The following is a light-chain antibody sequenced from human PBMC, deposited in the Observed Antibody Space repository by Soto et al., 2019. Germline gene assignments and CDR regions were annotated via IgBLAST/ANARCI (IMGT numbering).Light chain of an antibody. CDR3: QQYGDSPLT. CDR1: QSVGSTY. CDR2: GAS. V-gene: IGKV3-20*01. Sequence: EVVLTQSPGTLSLSPGERATLSCRASQSVGSTYLAWYQQKPGQAPRLLIYGASSRATGIPYRFSGSGSGTDFTLTISRLEPEDFAVYYCQQYGDSPLTFGGGTKVDIK. J-gene: IGKJ4*01.